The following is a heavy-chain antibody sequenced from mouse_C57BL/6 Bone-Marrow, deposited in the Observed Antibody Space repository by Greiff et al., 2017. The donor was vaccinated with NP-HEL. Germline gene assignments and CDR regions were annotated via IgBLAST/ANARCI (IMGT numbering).Heavy chain of an antibody. V-gene: IGHV1-42*01. J-gene: IGHJ2*01. Sequence: EVHLVESGPELVKPGASVKISCKASGYSFTGYYMNWVKQSPEKSLEWIGEINPSTGGTTYNQKFKAKATLTVDKSSSTAYMQLKSLTSEDSAVYYCAFMVTTGGYYFDYWGQGTTLTVSS. D-gene: IGHD2-2*01. CDR1: GYSFTGYY. CDR2: INPSTGGT. CDR3: AFMVTTGGYYFDY.